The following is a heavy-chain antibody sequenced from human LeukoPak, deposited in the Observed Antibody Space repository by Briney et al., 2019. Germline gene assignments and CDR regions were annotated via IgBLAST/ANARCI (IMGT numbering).Heavy chain of an antibody. J-gene: IGHJ4*02. CDR1: GYTFTRYG. V-gene: IGHV1-18*01. CDR3: ARDGYSYGCNSGRTSWGHDY. Sequence: ASVKLSCKASGYTFTRYGISWRRQAPVQGLEWMGGIIAYNGNTNYAQKLQGRVTMTTDTSTSTAYMKLRNLRSADTAVYYCARDGYSYGCNSGRTSWGHDYWGQGTLVTVSS. D-gene: IGHD4-23*01. CDR2: IIAYNGNT.